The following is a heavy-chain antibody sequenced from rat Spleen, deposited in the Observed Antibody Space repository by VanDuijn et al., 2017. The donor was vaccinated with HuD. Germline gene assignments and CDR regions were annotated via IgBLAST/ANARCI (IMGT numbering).Heavy chain of an antibody. D-gene: IGHD1-2*01. CDR2: ISPSGGST. Sequence: EVQLVESDGGLVQPGRSLKLSCAASGFTFSNYGMHWIRQAPTKGLEWVASISPSGGSTYYRDSVKGRFTISRDNAKSTLYLQMNSLQTEDTATYYCARDGAAISPYYVMDAWGQGASVTVSS. V-gene: IGHV5-19*01. CDR1: GFTFSNYG. J-gene: IGHJ4*01. CDR3: ARDGAAISPYYVMDA.